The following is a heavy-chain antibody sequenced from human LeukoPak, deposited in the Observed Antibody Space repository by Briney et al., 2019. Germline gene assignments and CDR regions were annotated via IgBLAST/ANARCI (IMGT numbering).Heavy chain of an antibody. Sequence: ASVKVSCKASGYTFTSYYVHWVRQAPGQGLEWMGIINPSGGSTSYAQKFQGRVTMTRDMSTSTVYMELSSLRSEDTAVYYCARDQAARYFDYWGQGTLVTVSS. V-gene: IGHV1-46*01. CDR3: ARDQAARYFDY. J-gene: IGHJ4*02. CDR1: GYTFTSYY. CDR2: INPSGGST. D-gene: IGHD6-6*01.